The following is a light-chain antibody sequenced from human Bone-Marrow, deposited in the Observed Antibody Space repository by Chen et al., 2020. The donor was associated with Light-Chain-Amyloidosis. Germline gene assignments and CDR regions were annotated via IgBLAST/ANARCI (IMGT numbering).Light chain of an antibody. V-gene: IGLV3-25*03. CDR2: KDI. CDR3: QSADVTGSYVM. Sequence: SYELTQPPSVSVSSGQTARITCSGDALPKQHAYWYQQRPGQAPVLIIHKDIVRPSGIPERISGSGSGTRVTLTISGVQAVDEADYYCQSADVTGSYVMFGEGTKLTVL. J-gene: IGLJ3*02. CDR1: ALPKQH.